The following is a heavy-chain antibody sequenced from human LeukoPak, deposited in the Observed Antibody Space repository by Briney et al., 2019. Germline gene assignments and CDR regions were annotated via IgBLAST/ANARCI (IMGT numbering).Heavy chain of an antibody. D-gene: IGHD2-15*01. CDR1: GFTFDDYG. J-gene: IGHJ6*03. CDR2: INWNGGST. CDR3: AREDWVPDCSGGSCYYMDV. Sequence: PGESLRLSCAASGFTFDDYGMSWVRQAPGKGLEWVSGINWNGGSTGYADSVKGRFTISRDNAKNSLYLQMNSLRAEDTALYYCAREDWVPDCSGGSCYYMDVWGKGTTVTVSS. V-gene: IGHV3-20*04.